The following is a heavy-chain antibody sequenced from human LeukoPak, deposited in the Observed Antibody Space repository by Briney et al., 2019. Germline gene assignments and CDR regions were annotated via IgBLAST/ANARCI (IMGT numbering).Heavy chain of an antibody. CDR2: ISGSGDNT. D-gene: IGHD5-12*01. V-gene: IGHV3-23*01. J-gene: IGHJ4*02. CDR3: AKNLDGVATYFDY. Sequence: GGSLRLSCAASGFSFSSYAMSWVRQAPGKGLEWVSGISGSGDNTYYADSVKGRFTVSRDNSKNTLYLQMDSLRAEDTAVYYCAKNLDGVATYFDYWGQGTLVTVSS. CDR1: GFSFSSYA.